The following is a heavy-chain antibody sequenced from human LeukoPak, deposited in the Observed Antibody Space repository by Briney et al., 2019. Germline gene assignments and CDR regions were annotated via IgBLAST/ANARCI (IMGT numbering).Heavy chain of an antibody. CDR1: GFTFSSYS. CDR2: ISSSSSYI. D-gene: IGHD4-11*01. Sequence: GGSLRLSCAASGFTFSSYSMNWVRQAPGEGLEWVSSISSSSSYIYYADSVKGRFTISRDNAKNSLYLQMNSLRAEDTAVYYCARDLKTTRGYGMDVWGQGTTVTVSS. CDR3: ARDLKTTRGYGMDV. J-gene: IGHJ6*02. V-gene: IGHV3-21*01.